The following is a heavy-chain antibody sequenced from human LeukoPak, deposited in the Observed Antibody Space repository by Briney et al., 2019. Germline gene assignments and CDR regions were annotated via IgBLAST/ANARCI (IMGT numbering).Heavy chain of an antibody. V-gene: IGHV3-11*01. CDR2: ISSSGSTT. J-gene: IGHJ4*02. CDR3: AKDYHRYSYGLD. CDR1: GLTFSDYY. Sequence: GGSLRLSCAASGLTFSDYYMSWIRQAPGKGLEWVSYISSSGSTTYYADSVKGRFTISRDNAKNSLYLQMSSLRAEDAAVYYCAKDYHRYSYGLDWGQGTLVTVSS. D-gene: IGHD5-18*01.